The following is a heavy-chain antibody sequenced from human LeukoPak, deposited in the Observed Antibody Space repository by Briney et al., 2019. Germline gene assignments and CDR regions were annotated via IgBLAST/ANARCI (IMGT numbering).Heavy chain of an antibody. D-gene: IGHD3-3*01. Sequence: GGSLRFSCAASGFTFSSYWMHWVRQAPGKGLVWVSRVNTDGSSTTYADSVKGRFTISRDNAKNTLYLQMNSLRTDDTAVYYCAKDGYDFWSDPGGYYYMDVWGKGTTVTVSS. CDR1: GFTFSSYW. CDR3: AKDGYDFWSDPGGYYYMDV. J-gene: IGHJ6*03. V-gene: IGHV3-74*01. CDR2: VNTDGSST.